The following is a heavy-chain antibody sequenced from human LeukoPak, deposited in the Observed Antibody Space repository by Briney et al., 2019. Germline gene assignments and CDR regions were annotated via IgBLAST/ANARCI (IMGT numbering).Heavy chain of an antibody. Sequence: SETLSLTCTVSAGSISSSDYYWVWIRQSPGKGLEWIGRISYSGNTYYNPSLKGRVPISVDTSKIHFSLRLSSVTAADTAVYYCARLTHSYYSDTSGYYPYYYMDVWGKGTRVTVSS. CDR3: ARLTHSYYSDTSGYYPYYYMDV. V-gene: IGHV4-39*02. CDR1: AGSISSSDYY. CDR2: ISYSGNT. J-gene: IGHJ6*03. D-gene: IGHD3-22*01.